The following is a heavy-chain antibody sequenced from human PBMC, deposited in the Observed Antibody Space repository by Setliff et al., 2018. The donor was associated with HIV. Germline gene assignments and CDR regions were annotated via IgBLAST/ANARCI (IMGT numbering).Heavy chain of an antibody. V-gene: IGHV4-59*08. CDR2: IYYSGTT. J-gene: IGHJ4*02. CDR1: GGSISSHY. D-gene: IGHD3-10*01. CDR3: VRQGLTMNRGVPAPILYYFDY. Sequence: PSETLSLTCTVSGGSISSHYWSWIRQPPGKGLEWIAYIYYSGTTYNNPSLKSRVTFSADTSKNQFSLNLNSVTATDTAVYYCVRQGLTMNRGVPAPILYYFDYWGQGILVTVSS.